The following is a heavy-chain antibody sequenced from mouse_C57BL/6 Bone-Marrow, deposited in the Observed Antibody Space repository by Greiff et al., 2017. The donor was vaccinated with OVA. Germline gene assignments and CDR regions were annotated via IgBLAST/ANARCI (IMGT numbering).Heavy chain of an antibody. CDR2: IYPYNGVS. J-gene: IGHJ1*03. D-gene: IGHD3-2*02. CDR3: ARSGDSSGSYWYFDV. V-gene: IGHV1-31*01. Sequence: EVKLQESGPELVKPGASVKISCKASGYSFTGYYMHWVKQSHGNILDWIGYIYPYNGVSSYNQKFKGKATLTVDKSSSTAYMERRSLTSEDSAVYYCARSGDSSGSYWYFDVWGTGTTVTVSS. CDR1: GYSFTGYY.